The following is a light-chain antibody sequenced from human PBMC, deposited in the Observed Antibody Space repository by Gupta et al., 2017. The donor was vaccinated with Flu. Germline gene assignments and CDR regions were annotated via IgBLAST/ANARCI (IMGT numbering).Light chain of an antibody. CDR1: QSISSSS. CDR3: QHDSRSIYT. CDR2: AAS. J-gene: IGKJ3*01. V-gene: IGKV3-20*01. Sequence: IVLTQSPGTLSLSPGERATLSCRASQSISSSSLAWYQQKLGQAPRLLIYAASSGATGFPDRFSGSGSGTAFALTISRLEPEDFAVYYCQHDSRSIYTFGHGTNVDIK.